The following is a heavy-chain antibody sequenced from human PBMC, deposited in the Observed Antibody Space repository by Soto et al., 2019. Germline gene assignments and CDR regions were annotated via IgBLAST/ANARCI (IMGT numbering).Heavy chain of an antibody. J-gene: IGHJ6*02. V-gene: IGHV1-18*01. Sequence: QVQLVQSGAEVKKPGASVKVSCKASGYTFTSYGISWVRQAPGQGLEWMGWISAYNGNTNYAQKLQGRVTMTTDTSTSTAYMELRSLRSDDTAVYYCARVVRSYYDFWSGYSGYSYGMDVWGQGTTVTVSS. CDR3: ARVVRSYYDFWSGYSGYSYGMDV. D-gene: IGHD3-3*01. CDR1: GYTFTSYG. CDR2: ISAYNGNT.